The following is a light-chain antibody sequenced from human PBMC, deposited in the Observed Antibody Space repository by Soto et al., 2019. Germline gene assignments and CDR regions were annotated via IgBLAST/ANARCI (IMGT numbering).Light chain of an antibody. V-gene: IGKV3-20*01. Sequence: EIVLTQSPGTLSSSPGERATLSCRASQSVSSSHLAWYQQKPGQAPRLLIYGASSRATGIPDRFSGSGSGTDFTLTISRLEPEDVAVYFCQQYGDSPMYTVGQGTKLEI. J-gene: IGKJ2*01. CDR2: GAS. CDR3: QQYGDSPMYT. CDR1: QSVSSSH.